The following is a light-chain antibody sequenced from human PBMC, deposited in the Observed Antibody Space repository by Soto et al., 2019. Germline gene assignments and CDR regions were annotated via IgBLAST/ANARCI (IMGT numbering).Light chain of an antibody. CDR2: GAS. Sequence: EIVLTQSPATLSLSPGERATLSCRASQSVSSGYLAWYQQKPGQAPRLLIFGASNRATGIPDRFTGSGSGTDFTLTISRLEPEDFAVYYCQQYGISQNTFGQGTKLEIK. J-gene: IGKJ2*01. CDR1: QSVSSGY. CDR3: QQYGISQNT. V-gene: IGKV3-20*01.